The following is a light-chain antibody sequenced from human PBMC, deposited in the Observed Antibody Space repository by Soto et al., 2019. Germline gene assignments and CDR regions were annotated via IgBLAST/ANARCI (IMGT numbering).Light chain of an antibody. CDR2: DVS. CDR3: SSYTTSNTRQIV. Sequence: QSVLTQPASVPGSPGQSITISCTGTSSDVGGYNYVSWYQHHPGKAPKLIIYDVSNRPSGVSIRFSGSKSDNTASLTISWLQPEDEADYHCSSYTTSNTRQIVFGTGTKVTVL. CDR1: SSDVGGYNY. J-gene: IGLJ1*01. V-gene: IGLV2-14*03.